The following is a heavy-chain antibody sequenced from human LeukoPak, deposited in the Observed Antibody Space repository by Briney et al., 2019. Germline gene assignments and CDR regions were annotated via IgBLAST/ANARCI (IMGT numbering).Heavy chain of an antibody. CDR3: ARDGVTGKYYGMDV. V-gene: IGHV1-46*01. Sequence: GASVKVSCKASGYTFTSFYMHWVRQAPGQGLEWTGIINPNGGSRTYAQKFQGRVTMTRDTSTSTVYMELSSLRSEDTAVYYCARDGVTGKYYGMDVWGQGTTVTVSS. CDR2: INPNGGSR. D-gene: IGHD1-20*01. J-gene: IGHJ6*02. CDR1: GYTFTSFY.